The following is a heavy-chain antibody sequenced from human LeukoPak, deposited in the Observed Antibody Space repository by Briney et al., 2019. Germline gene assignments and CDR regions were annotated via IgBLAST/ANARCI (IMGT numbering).Heavy chain of an antibody. CDR1: GFTFSNYA. CDR3: AKGRGYCTGGSCYSDY. D-gene: IGHD2-15*01. CDR2: ISGSDGST. J-gene: IGHJ4*02. V-gene: IGHV3-23*01. Sequence: GGSLRLSCTASGFTFSNYAISWVRQAPGNGLEWVSTISGSDGSTYYADSVKGRFTISRDNSKNTLYLQMNSLRVEDTAIYYCAKGRGYCTGGSCYSDYWGQATLVTVSS.